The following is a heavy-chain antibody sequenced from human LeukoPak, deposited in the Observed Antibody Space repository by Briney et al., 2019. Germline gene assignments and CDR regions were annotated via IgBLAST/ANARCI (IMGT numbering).Heavy chain of an antibody. D-gene: IGHD3-10*01. CDR1: GFTFSDYY. J-gene: IGHJ4*02. CDR3: ASPRMIRGTITTPFDY. CDR2: IRSDGSTI. Sequence: PGGSLRLSCAASGFTFSDYYMSWIRQAPGKGLEWVSYIRSDGSTIYYADSVKGRFTISRDNAKNSLYLQMNSLRAEDTAIYYCASPRMIRGTITTPFDYWGQGILVTVSS. V-gene: IGHV3-11*04.